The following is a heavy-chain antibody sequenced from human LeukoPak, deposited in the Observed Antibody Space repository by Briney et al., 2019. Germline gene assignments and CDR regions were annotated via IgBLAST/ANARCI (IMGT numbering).Heavy chain of an antibody. CDR1: GGSISYYY. D-gene: IGHD4-17*01. J-gene: IGHJ6*02. CDR2: IYYSGTT. V-gene: IGHV4-59*01. Sequence: PSETLSLTCTISGGSISYYYWSWIRQSPGKGLEWIGYIYYSGTTNYNPSLKSRVTISVDTSKNQFSLQLRSVTAADTAVYYCAREDPQTTVPEGMDVWGQGTTVTVSS. CDR3: AREDPQTTVPEGMDV.